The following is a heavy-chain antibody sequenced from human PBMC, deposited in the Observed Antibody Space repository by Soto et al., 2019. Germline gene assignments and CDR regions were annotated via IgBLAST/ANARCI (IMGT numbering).Heavy chain of an antibody. V-gene: IGHV3-30-3*01. CDR1: AFNFSRSA. CDR3: ARPRNIAVAEKMGFFDF. Sequence: VHLVESGGSVVQPGRSLRLSCAASAFNFSRSAMHWVRQAPGKGLEWVAVISYDGDNKYYTNSVKGRFTISRDNSKKKLYLQMHSLRTEDTAVYYCARPRNIAVAEKMGFFDFWGRGTLVTVSS. D-gene: IGHD6-19*01. J-gene: IGHJ4*02. CDR2: ISYDGDNK.